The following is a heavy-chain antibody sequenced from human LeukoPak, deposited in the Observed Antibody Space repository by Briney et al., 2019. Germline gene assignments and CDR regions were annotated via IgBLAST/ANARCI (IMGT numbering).Heavy chain of an antibody. Sequence: GESLKISCKGSGYSFTSYWIGWVRQMPGKGLEWMGIIYPGDSDTRYSPSFQGQVTISADKSISTAYLQWSSLKASDTAMCYCARVATMPKGSFDYWGQGTLVTVSS. J-gene: IGHJ4*02. CDR3: ARVATMPKGSFDY. V-gene: IGHV5-51*01. CDR2: IYPGDSDT. D-gene: IGHD5-12*01. CDR1: GYSFTSYW.